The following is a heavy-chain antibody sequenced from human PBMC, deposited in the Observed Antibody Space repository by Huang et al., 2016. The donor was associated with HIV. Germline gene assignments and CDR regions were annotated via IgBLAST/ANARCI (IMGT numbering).Heavy chain of an antibody. CDR2: CAPEQGET. CDR1: GYTLTELS. J-gene: IGHJ3*02. Sequence: QVQLVQSGAEVKKPGASVKVSCKVSGYTLTELSIHWVRQAPGKGVEWMGGCAPEQGETIYAQNFQGRVTMTEDTSTDTAYMELHSLRPEDTAVYYCAAGYDTYYDIWGQGTMVIASS. CDR3: AAGYDTYYDI. V-gene: IGHV1-24*01. D-gene: IGHD2-21*01.